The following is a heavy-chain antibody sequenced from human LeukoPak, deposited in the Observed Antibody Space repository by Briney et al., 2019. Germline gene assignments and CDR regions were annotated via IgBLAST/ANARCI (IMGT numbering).Heavy chain of an antibody. D-gene: IGHD3-10*01. CDR2: ISGSGGST. J-gene: IGHJ4*02. V-gene: IGHV3-23*01. CDR3: AKGTVIWFGELLRYYFDY. CDR1: GFTFSSYA. Sequence: GGSLRLSCAASGFTFSSYAMSWVRQAPGKGLEWVSAISGSGGSTYYADSVKGRFTISRDNSKNTLYLQMNSLRAEDTAVYYCAKGTVIWFGELLRYYFDYWGQGTLVTVSS.